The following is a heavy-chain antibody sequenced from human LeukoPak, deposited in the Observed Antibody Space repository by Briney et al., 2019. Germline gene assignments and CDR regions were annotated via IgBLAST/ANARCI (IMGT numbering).Heavy chain of an antibody. V-gene: IGHV3-21*01. D-gene: IGHD3-16*02. Sequence: PGGSLRLSCAASGFTFSSYSMNWVRQAPGKGLEWVASISSSSSYIYYADSVKGRFTISRDNAKNSLYLQMNSLRAEDTAVYYCARGFAFGGVISGFNWFDPWGQGSLVTVSS. CDR2: ISSSSSYI. CDR1: GFTFSSYS. J-gene: IGHJ5*02. CDR3: ARGFAFGGVISGFNWFDP.